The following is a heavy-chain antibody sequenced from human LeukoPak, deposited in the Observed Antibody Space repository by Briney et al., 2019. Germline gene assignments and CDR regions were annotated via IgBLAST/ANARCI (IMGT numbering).Heavy chain of an antibody. J-gene: IGHJ4*02. V-gene: IGHV4-59*01. Sequence: PETLSLTCTVSGGSISSYYWSWIRQPPGKGLEWIGNIYDSGSTNYNPSLKSRLTISVDTSKNQCSLKLSSVTAADTAVYYCARQSISGSSLSSFDYWGQGTLVNVSS. D-gene: IGHD3-22*01. CDR3: ARQSISGSSLSSFDY. CDR1: GGSISSYY. CDR2: IYDSGST.